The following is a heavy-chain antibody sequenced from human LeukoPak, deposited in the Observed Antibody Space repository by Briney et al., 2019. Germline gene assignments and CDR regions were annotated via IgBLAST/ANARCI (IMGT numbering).Heavy chain of an antibody. Sequence: PSETLSLTCTVSGGSISSHYWSWIRQPPGKGLEWIGYIYYSGSTNYNPSLKSRVTISVDTSKNQFSLKLSSVTAADTAVYYCARTATDAFDIWGQGTMVTVSS. CDR1: GGSISSHY. CDR3: ARTATDAFDI. J-gene: IGHJ3*02. CDR2: IYYSGST. D-gene: IGHD5-18*01. V-gene: IGHV4-59*11.